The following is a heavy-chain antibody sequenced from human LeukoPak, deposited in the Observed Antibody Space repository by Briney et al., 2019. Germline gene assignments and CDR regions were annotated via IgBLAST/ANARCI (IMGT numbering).Heavy chain of an antibody. CDR3: ARQPVTMIVVVITKYAFDI. D-gene: IGHD3-22*01. V-gene: IGHV4-39*01. Sequence: SETLSLTCTVSGGSISSSSYYWGWIRRPPGKGLEWIGEINHSGSTNYNPSLKSRVTISVDTSKNQFSLKLSSVTAADTAVYYCARQPVTMIVVVITKYAFDIWGQGTMVTVSS. CDR1: GGSISSSSYY. CDR2: INHSGST. J-gene: IGHJ3*02.